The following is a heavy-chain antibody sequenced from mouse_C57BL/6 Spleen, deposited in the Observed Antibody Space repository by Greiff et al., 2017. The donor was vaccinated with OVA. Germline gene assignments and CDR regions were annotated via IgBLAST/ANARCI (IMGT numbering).Heavy chain of an antibody. J-gene: IGHJ2*01. Sequence: QVQLQQPGAELVKPGASVKMSCKASGYTFTSYWITWVKQRPGQGLEWIGDIYPGSGSTNYNEKFKSKATLTVDTSSSTAYMQLSSLTSEDSAVYYCARDYDYDGGYYFDYWGQGTTLTVSS. V-gene: IGHV1-55*01. CDR2: IYPGSGST. CDR3: ARDYDYDGGYYFDY. CDR1: GYTFTSYW. D-gene: IGHD2-4*01.